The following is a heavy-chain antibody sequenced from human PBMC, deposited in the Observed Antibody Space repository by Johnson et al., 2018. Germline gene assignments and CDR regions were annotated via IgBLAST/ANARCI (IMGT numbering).Heavy chain of an antibody. V-gene: IGHV3-74*01. J-gene: IGHJ3*02. D-gene: IGHD2/OR15-2a*01. CDR2: IDYDGSRT. CDR1: GFSLTNYW. CDR3: VREGFYGSLDI. Sequence: EVELVESGGGLVQPGGSLRISCTASGFSLTNYWMHWVRQAPGKGLVRVSRIDYDGSRTNYADSVKGRFSISRDSAKNTLHLQMNSLGVDETALYYCVREGFYGSLDIWGHGTMVSVSS.